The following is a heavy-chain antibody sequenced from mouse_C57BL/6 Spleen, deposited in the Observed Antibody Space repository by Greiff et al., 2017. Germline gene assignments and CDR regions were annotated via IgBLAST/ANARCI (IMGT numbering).Heavy chain of an antibody. CDR2: IDPNGGGT. V-gene: IGHV1-62-3*01. D-gene: IGHD1-1*01. CDR1: GYTFTSYW. CDR3: ARYGGSSSPFDY. Sequence: QVQLKQPGAELVKPGASVKLSCKASGYTFTSYWMHWVKQRPGRGLEWIGRIDPNGGGTKYNEKFKSKATLTVDKPSSTAYMQLSILTSEDSAVYYCARYGGSSSPFDYWGQGTTLTVSS. J-gene: IGHJ2*01.